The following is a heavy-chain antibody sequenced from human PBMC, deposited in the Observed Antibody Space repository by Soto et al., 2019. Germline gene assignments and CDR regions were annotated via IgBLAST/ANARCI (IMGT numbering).Heavy chain of an antibody. CDR1: GFTFSNYL. J-gene: IGHJ5*02. CDR2: ISGSGGST. D-gene: IGHD6-13*01. V-gene: IGHV3-23*01. Sequence: DEQVLESGGGLVQPGGSLRLSCAASGFTFSNYLMSWVRQAPGKGLEWVSAISGSGGSTYYADSVKGRFTISRGNSKNTLYLQMNSLRAEDTAVYYCAKGTSRNWFDPWGQGTLVTVSS. CDR3: AKGTSRNWFDP.